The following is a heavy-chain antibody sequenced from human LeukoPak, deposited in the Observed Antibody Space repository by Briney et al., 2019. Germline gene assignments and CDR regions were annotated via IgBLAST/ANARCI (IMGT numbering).Heavy chain of an antibody. CDR1: GYTFTSYY. V-gene: IGHV1-46*01. J-gene: IGHJ4*02. D-gene: IGHD3-10*01. Sequence: ASVKVSCEASGYTFTSYYMHWVRQAPGQGLEWMGIINPSGGSTSYAQKFQGRVTMTRDTSTSTVYMELSSLRSEDTAVYYCARVVVYYGSGSPSYYFDYWGQGTLVTVSS. CDR3: ARVVVYYGSGSPSYYFDY. CDR2: INPSGGST.